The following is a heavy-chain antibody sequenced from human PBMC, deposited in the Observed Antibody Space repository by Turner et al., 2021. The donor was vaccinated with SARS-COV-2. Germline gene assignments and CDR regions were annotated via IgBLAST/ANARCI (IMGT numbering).Heavy chain of an antibody. CDR1: GFTFSSYP. CDR2: ISYAGDNT. Sequence: QVQPLESGGDVVPPGRSLRLSCTASGFTFSSYPMHWVRQAPGKGLEWVAVISYAGDNTKYADSVKGRFTVSRDTSKSTLFLQINSLKSEDTAVYYCARGGVKMSTIYWYFDLWGRGTLVTVSS. CDR3: ARGGVKMSTIYWYFDL. J-gene: IGHJ2*01. D-gene: IGHD1-26*01. V-gene: IGHV3-30*03.